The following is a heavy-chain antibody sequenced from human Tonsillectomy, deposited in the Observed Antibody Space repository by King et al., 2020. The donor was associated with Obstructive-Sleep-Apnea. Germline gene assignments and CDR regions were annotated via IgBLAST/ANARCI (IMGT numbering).Heavy chain of an antibody. CDR2: IYHSGST. CDR3: ARDSPSSGYYFGRFDY. CDR1: GGSISSSNW. D-gene: IGHD3-22*01. J-gene: IGHJ4*02. V-gene: IGHV4-4*02. Sequence: QLQESGPGLVKPSGTLSLTCAVSGGSISSSNWWSWVRQPPGKGLEWIGKIYHSGSTNYNPSLKSRATISVDKSKNQFSLKLSSVTAADTAVYYCARDSPSSGYYFGRFDYWGQGTLVTVSS.